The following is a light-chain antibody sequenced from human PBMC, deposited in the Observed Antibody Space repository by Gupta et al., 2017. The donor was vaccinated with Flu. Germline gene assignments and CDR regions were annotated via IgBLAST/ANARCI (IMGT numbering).Light chain of an antibody. CDR1: INNVGSQG. CDR2: MNG. V-gene: IGLV10-54*04. CDR3: SSWDTSLRVRV. J-gene: IGLJ2*01. Sequence: ATVTCTGNINNVGSQGVTWLQQQDQGHPPKVVSSMNGYRPSGISERFSASKSGNTASLTITGLQPEDEADYYCSSWDTSLRVRVFGGGTKVTVL.